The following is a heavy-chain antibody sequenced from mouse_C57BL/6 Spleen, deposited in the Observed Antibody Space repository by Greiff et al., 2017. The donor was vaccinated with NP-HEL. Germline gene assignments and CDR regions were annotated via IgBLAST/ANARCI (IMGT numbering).Heavy chain of an antibody. CDR1: GYTFTDYE. CDR3: TSSVAYYSNYGFAS. Sequence: VQLQQSGAELVRPGASVTLSCKASGYTFTDYEMHWVKQTPVHGLEWIGAIDPETGGTAYNQKCKGKAILTADKSSSTAYMELRSLTSDASSVYYCTSSVAYYSNYGFASWGQGTLVTVPA. J-gene: IGHJ3*01. V-gene: IGHV1-15*01. D-gene: IGHD2-5*01. CDR2: IDPETGGT.